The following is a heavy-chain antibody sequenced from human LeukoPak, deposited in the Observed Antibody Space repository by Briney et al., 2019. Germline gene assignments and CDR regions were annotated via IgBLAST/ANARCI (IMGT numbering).Heavy chain of an antibody. CDR1: GFIFSGYG. CDR2: IAHDESTI. D-gene: IGHD3-10*01. CDR3: AKDRIVISFGDVSKH. Sequence: GGSLRLSCAASGFIFSGYGMHWVRQAPGKGLEWVALIAHDESTIHYADFVKGRFTISRDNSKNTLYLQINNLRVEDTAIYYCAKDRIVISFGDVSKHWGQGTLVTVSS. J-gene: IGHJ1*01. V-gene: IGHV3-30*18.